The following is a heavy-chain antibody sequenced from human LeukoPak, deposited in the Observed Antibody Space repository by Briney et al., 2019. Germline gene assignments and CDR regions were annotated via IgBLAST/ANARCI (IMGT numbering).Heavy chain of an antibody. D-gene: IGHD5-12*01. J-gene: IGHJ5*02. CDR3: ASGTGYAT. V-gene: IGHV1-18*01. Sequence: ASVKVSCKASGYTFTSYGISWVRQAPGQGLEWMGWISAYNGNTNYAQKLQGRVTMTRNTSISTAYMELSSLRSGDTAVYYCASGTGYATLGQGTLVTVSS. CDR1: GYTFTSYG. CDR2: ISAYNGNT.